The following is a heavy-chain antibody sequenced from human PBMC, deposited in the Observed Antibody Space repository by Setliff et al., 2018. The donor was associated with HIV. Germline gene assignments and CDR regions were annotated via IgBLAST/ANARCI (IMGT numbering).Heavy chain of an antibody. J-gene: IGHJ3*02. D-gene: IGHD2-21*02. CDR3: ARASVVVTAIAFLDAFDI. V-gene: IGHV7-4-1*02. CDR1: GYTFTDYF. Sequence: ASVKVSCKASGYTFTDYFMHWVRQAPGQGLEWMGWINTNTGNPTYAQGFTGRFAFSLDTSVSTAYLQISSLKAEDTAVYFCARASVVVTAIAFLDAFDIWGQGTMVTVSS. CDR2: INTNTGNP.